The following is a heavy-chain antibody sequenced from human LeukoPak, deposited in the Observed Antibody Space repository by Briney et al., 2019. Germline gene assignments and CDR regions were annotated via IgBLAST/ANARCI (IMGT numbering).Heavy chain of an antibody. Sequence: ASVKVSCKTSGYTFTSYGISWVRQAPGQGLEWMGWISAYNGNTNYAQKLQGRVTMTTDTSTSTAYMGLRSLRSDDTAVYYCARAVTTPNWFDPWGQGTLVTVSS. CDR3: ARAVTTPNWFDP. CDR1: GYTFTSYG. CDR2: ISAYNGNT. V-gene: IGHV1-18*01. D-gene: IGHD4-11*01. J-gene: IGHJ5*02.